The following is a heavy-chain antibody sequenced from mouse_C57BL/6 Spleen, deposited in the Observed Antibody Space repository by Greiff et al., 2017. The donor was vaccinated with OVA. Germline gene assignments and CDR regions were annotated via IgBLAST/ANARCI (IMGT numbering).Heavy chain of an antibody. CDR1: GFTFSDYY. CDR3: ARQGYGIGFAY. D-gene: IGHD1-1*01. V-gene: IGHV5-12*01. J-gene: IGHJ3*01. Sequence: EVMLVESGGGLVQPGGSLKLSCAASGFTFSDYYMYWVRQTPEKRLEWVAYISNGGGSTYYPDTVKGRFTISRDNAKNTLYLQRSRLKSEDTAMYYCARQGYGIGFAYWGQGTLVTVSA. CDR2: ISNGGGST.